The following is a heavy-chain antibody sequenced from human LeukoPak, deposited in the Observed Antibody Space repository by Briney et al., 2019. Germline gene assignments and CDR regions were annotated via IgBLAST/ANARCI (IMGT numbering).Heavy chain of an antibody. CDR3: AKELWFGEPV. J-gene: IGHJ6*02. V-gene: IGHV3-53*01. CDR2: IYNSGTT. D-gene: IGHD3-10*01. CDR1: GFTVSSSY. Sequence: GGSLRLSCAVSGFTVSSSYMSWVRQAPGKGLEWVSLIYNSGTTYYADSVKGRFTISRDNSKNTPYLQMNSLRVEDTAVYYCAKELWFGEPVWGQGTTVTVSS.